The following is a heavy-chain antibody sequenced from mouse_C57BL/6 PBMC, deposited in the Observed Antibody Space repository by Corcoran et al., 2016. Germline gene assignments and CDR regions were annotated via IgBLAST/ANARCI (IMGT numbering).Heavy chain of an antibody. CDR2: INTYSGVP. D-gene: IGHD2-13*01. V-gene: IGHV9-3*01. CDR1: GYTFTTYG. J-gene: IGHJ2*01. CDR3: ARRGDYKNDFDY. Sequence: QIQLVQSGPELKKPGETVKISCKASGYTFTTYGMSWVKQAPGKGLKWMGWINTYSGVPTYADDFKGRFAFSLETSASTAYLQINNLKNEDTATYFCARRGDYKNDFDYWGQGTTLTVSS.